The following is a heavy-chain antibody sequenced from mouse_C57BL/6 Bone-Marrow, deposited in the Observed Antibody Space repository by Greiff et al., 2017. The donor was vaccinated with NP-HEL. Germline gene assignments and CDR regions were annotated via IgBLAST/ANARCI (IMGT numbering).Heavy chain of an antibody. J-gene: IGHJ2*01. V-gene: IGHV1-5*01. Sequence: VQLQQSGTVLARPGASVKMSCKTSGYTFTSYWMHWVKQRPGQGLEWIGAIYPGNSDTSYNQKFKGKAKLTAVTSASTAYMELSSLTNEDSAVYYCTRRRPTVVNFDDWGQGTTLTVSS. CDR3: TRRRPTVVNFDD. CDR1: GYTFTSYW. D-gene: IGHD1-1*01. CDR2: IYPGNSDT.